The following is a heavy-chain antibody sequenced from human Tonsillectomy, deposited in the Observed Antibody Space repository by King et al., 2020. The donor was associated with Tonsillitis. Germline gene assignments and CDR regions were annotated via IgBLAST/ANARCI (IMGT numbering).Heavy chain of an antibody. CDR2: FYPGDSDT. J-gene: IGHJ4*02. V-gene: IGHV5-51*01. D-gene: IGHD6-13*01. Sequence: QLVQSGAEVKKPGESLKISCKGSGYSFTSYWIGWVRQMTEKGLEWVGIFYPGDSDTSYSPSFQSQVTISADKSISTDYLQWSSLKASDPARYYRARRGAAADFHYWGQGTLVTVSS. CDR1: GYSFTSYW. CDR3: ARRGAAADFHY.